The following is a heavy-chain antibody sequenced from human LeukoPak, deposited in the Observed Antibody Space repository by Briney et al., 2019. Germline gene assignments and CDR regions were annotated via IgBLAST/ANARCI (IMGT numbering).Heavy chain of an antibody. V-gene: IGHV3-30*02. CDR2: IWYDESHK. J-gene: IGHJ4*02. Sequence: GGSLRLSCAPSAFTFSRFGIHCVREAPGKGVEGVTFIWYDESHKYYAHSVKGRFTLSRDTSKNTLCLQIQSVREENTRVYFCVIADEYSGGYGGPHYWRQGTLVSVSS. CDR1: AFTFSRFG. D-gene: IGHD5-18*01. CDR3: VIADEYSGGYGGPHY.